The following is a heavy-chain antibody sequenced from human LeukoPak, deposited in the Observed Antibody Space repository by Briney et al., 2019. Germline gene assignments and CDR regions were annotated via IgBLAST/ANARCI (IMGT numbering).Heavy chain of an antibody. J-gene: IGHJ4*02. CDR3: AKDNNYYGSGSSSFDY. D-gene: IGHD3-10*01. Sequence: GGSLRLSCAASGFTFSSYAMSWVRQAPGKGLEWVSAISGSGGSTYYADSVKGRFTISRDNSKNTLYLQMNGLRAEDTAVYYCAKDNNYYGSGSSSFDYWGQGTLVTVSS. V-gene: IGHV3-23*01. CDR2: ISGSGGST. CDR1: GFTFSSYA.